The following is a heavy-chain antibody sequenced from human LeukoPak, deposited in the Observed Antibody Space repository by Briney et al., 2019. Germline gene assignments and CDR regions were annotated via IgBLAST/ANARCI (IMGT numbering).Heavy chain of an antibody. CDR1: GGSISSYY. J-gene: IGHJ4*02. D-gene: IGHD3-10*01. CDR2: IYHSGST. CDR3: ARDLSTYYYGSGGD. V-gene: IGHV4-38-2*02. Sequence: SETLSLTCTVSGGSISSYYWSWIRQPPGKGLEWMGSIYHSGSTYYNPSLKSRVTISVDTSKNQFSLKLSSVTAADTAVYYCARDLSTYYYGSGGDWGQGTLVTVSS.